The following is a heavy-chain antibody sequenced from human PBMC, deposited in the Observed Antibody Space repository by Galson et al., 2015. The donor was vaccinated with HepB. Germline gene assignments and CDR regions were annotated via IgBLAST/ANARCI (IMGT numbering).Heavy chain of an antibody. CDR2: IYSGGST. CDR3: ARDVRRGYSS. CDR1: GFTVRSNY. Sequence: LRLSCAASGFTVRSNYMSWVRQAPGKWLEWVSVIYSGGSTYYADSVKGRFTISRDNSKNTLYLQMNSLRAEDTAVYYCARDVRRGYSSWGQGTLVTVSS. V-gene: IGHV3-53*01. J-gene: IGHJ4*02. D-gene: IGHD5-18*01.